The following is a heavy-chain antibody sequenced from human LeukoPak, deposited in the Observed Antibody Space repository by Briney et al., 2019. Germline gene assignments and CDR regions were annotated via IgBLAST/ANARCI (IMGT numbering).Heavy chain of an antibody. V-gene: IGHV3-21*01. CDR2: ISSSSSYI. CDR1: GFTFSSYG. D-gene: IGHD3-10*01. Sequence: GSLRLSCAASGFTFSSYGMHWVRQAPGKGLEWVSSISSSSSYIYYADSVKGRFTISRDNAKNSLYLQMNSLRAEDTAVYYCASTTMVRGVLKYYFDYWGQGTLVTVSS. CDR3: ASTTMVRGVLKYYFDY. J-gene: IGHJ4*02.